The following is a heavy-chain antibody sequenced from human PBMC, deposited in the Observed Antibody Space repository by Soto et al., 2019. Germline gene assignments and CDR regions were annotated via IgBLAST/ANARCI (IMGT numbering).Heavy chain of an antibody. D-gene: IGHD3-3*01. CDR3: ARVLRVYDFWSAQGPVDY. CDR2: IYHSGST. J-gene: IGHJ4*02. CDR1: GGSISSGGYY. Sequence: KPSETLSLTCTVSGGSISSGGYYWSWIRQHPGKGLEWIGYIYHSGSTYYNPSLKSRVTISVDTSKNQFSLKLSSVTAADTAVYYCARVLRVYDFWSAQGPVDYWGQGTLVTVSS. V-gene: IGHV4-31*03.